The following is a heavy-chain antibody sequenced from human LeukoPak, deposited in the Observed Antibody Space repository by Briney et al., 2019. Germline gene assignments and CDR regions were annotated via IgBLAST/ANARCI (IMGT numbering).Heavy chain of an antibody. J-gene: IGHJ6*02. CDR1: GYTFTSYG. V-gene: IGHV1-69*13. D-gene: IGHD2-2*02. Sequence: SVKVSCKASGYTFTSYGISWVRQAPGQGLEWMGGIIPIFGTANYAQKFQGRVTITADESTSTAYMELSSLRSEDTAVYYCARDPWAVVVPAAIDPPYYYYGMDVWGQGTTVTVSS. CDR2: IIPIFGTA. CDR3: ARDPWAVVVPAAIDPPYYYYGMDV.